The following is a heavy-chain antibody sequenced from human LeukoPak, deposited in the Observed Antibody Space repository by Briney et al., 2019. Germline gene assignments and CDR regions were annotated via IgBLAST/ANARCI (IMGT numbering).Heavy chain of an antibody. J-gene: IGHJ4*02. Sequence: GGSLRLSCTASGTVPGFKYSDAWMTWVRQAPGRGLEWIGRIKRGGTTDYAAPVKGRFTISRDDSKNTLYLQMNSLKTEDTAVYYCSTTYYYDSSEGYWGQGTLVTVSS. V-gene: IGHV3-15*01. CDR3: STTYYYDSSEGY. CDR1: GTVPGFKYSDAW. CDR2: IKRGGTT. D-gene: IGHD3-22*01.